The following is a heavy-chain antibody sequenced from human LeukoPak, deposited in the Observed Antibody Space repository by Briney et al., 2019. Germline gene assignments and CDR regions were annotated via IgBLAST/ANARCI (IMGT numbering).Heavy chain of an antibody. V-gene: IGHV3-30*18. D-gene: IGHD5-18*01. CDR1: GFTFSSYG. J-gene: IGHJ4*02. Sequence: GGSLRLSCAASGFTFSSYGMHWVRQAPGKGLEWVAVISYDGSNKYYADSVKGRFTISRDNSKNTLYLQMNSLRAEDTAVYYCAKVGYSYAIDYWGQGVLVTVSS. CDR2: ISYDGSNK. CDR3: AKVGYSYAIDY.